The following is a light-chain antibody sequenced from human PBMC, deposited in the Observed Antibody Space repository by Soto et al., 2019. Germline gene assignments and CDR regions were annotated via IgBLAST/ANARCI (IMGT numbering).Light chain of an antibody. CDR1: RSVDTD. J-gene: IGKJ4*02. Sequence: RRARYVSRSHRPPHSFRASRSVDTDLAWYQQKPGQAPRLLVFATSARATGVPDRFRGSGSGTDFPHTICSLGPGDLAVPYCQPYGISAPFRGGTKVDIK. V-gene: IGKV3-20*01. CDR2: ATS. CDR3: QPYGISAP.